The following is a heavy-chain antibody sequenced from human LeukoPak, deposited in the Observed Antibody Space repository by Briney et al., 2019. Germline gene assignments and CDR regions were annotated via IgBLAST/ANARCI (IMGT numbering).Heavy chain of an antibody. V-gene: IGHV4-30-2*01. Sequence: SQTLSLTCAVSGGSISSGGYSWSWIRQPPGKGLEWVGYIYHSGSTYYNPSLKSRVTISVDRSKNQFSLKLSSVTAADTAVYYCASSYYYDSSGYYYQLDYWGQGTLVTVSS. D-gene: IGHD3-22*01. CDR1: GGSISSGGYS. CDR2: IYHSGST. J-gene: IGHJ4*02. CDR3: ASSYYYDSSGYYYQLDY.